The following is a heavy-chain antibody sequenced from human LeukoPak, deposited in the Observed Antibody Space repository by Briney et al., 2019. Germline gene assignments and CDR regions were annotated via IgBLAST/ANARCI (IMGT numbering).Heavy chain of an antibody. Sequence: GGSLRLSCAASGFTFSRYWMHWVRQAPGKGLVWVSRINTDGSSTSYADSVKGRFTISRDNAKNTLYLQMNSLRAEDTAVYYCARDPGIAAAGTTYYYYYMDVWGKGTTVTVSS. V-gene: IGHV3-74*01. D-gene: IGHD6-13*01. J-gene: IGHJ6*03. CDR1: GFTFSRYW. CDR3: ARDPGIAAAGTTYYYYYMDV. CDR2: INTDGSST.